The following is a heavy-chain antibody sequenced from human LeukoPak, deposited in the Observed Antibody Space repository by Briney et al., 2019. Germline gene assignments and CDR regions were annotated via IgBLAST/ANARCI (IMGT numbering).Heavy chain of an antibody. J-gene: IGHJ4*02. D-gene: IGHD5-18*01. V-gene: IGHV4-39*07. CDR3: ARAPGNGYSYGPELDY. CDR1: GGSISSSSYY. Sequence: SQTLSLTCAVSGGSISSSSYYWGWIRQPPGKGLEWIGSIYYSGSTYYNPSLKSRVTISVDTSKNQFSLKLSSVTAADTAVYYCARAPGNGYSYGPELDYWGQGTLVTVSS. CDR2: IYYSGST.